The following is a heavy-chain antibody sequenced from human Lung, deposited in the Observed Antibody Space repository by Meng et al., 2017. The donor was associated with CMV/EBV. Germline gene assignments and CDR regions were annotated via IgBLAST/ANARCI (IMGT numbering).Heavy chain of an antibody. V-gene: IGHV1-2*02. J-gene: IGHJ4*02. CDR2: VNSNNDAT. Sequence: GQLGKSGAKMKKPGASVKVSCTTSGFTFSDYYIHWERQAPGQGLEWMGWVNSNNDATNYARKFQGRVSMTRDTSISTAHMELSRLMSDDTAVYYCVRSSGWSLFDYWGQGTLVTVSS. CDR1: GFTFSDYY. CDR3: VRSSGWSLFDY. D-gene: IGHD6-19*01.